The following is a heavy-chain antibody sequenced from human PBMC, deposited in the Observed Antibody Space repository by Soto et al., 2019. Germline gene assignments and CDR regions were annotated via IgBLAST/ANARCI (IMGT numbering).Heavy chain of an antibody. Sequence: ASVKVSCKASGGTFSSYAISWVRQAPGQGLEWMGGIIPIFGTANYAQKFQGRVTITADESTSTAYMELSSLRSEDTAVYYCARGSSSGNPRWFDHWGQGTLVTVSS. V-gene: IGHV1-69*13. D-gene: IGHD3-22*01. CDR2: IIPIFGTA. J-gene: IGHJ5*02. CDR3: ARGSSSGNPRWFDH. CDR1: GGTFSSYA.